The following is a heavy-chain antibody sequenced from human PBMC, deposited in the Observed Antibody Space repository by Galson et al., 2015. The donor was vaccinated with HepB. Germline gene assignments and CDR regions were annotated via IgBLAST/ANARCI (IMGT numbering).Heavy chain of an antibody. V-gene: IGHV1-69*10. J-gene: IGHJ5*02. D-gene: IGHD2-15*01. CDR1: GGTFSSYA. CDR2: IIPILGIA. CDR3: AAPDWRYCSGGSCVDP. Sequence: SVKVSCKASGGTFSSYAISWVRQAPGQGLEWMGGIIPILGIANYAQKFQGRVTITADKSTSTAYMELSSLRSEDTAVYYCAAPDWRYCSGGSCVDPWGQGTLVTVSS.